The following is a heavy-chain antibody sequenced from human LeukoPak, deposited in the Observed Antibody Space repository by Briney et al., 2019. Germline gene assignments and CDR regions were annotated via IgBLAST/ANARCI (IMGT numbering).Heavy chain of an antibody. Sequence: GGSLRLSCVVSGLTFRSYWMTWVRQAPGKGQEWLANIKYDGSEKYYVDSVKGRFTISRDNAKNSLFLEMNSLRADDTAVYYCAKIEGSSWNLRDYYYYMDVWGKGTTVTVSS. CDR3: AKIEGSSWNLRDYYYYMDV. CDR2: IKYDGSEK. D-gene: IGHD1-1*01. J-gene: IGHJ6*03. CDR1: GLTFRSYW. V-gene: IGHV3-7*01.